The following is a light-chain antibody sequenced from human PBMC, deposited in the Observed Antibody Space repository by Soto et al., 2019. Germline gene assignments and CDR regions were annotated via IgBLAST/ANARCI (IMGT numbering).Light chain of an antibody. Sequence: EIVLTQSPGTLSLSPGERATLSCRASQSVSSSYLAWYQQKPGQATRLLIYGASSMATGIPDRFSGSGSGTDFTLTISRLEPEDFAVYYCKQYGSSPMYTFGQGTKLEIK. CDR3: KQYGSSPMYT. CDR1: QSVSSSY. J-gene: IGKJ2*01. CDR2: GAS. V-gene: IGKV3-20*01.